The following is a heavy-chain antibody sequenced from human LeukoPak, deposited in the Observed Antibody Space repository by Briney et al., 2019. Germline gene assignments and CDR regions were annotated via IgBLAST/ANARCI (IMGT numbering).Heavy chain of an antibody. Sequence: GGSLRLSCAASGFTVSSNYMSWVRQAPGKGLEWVANIKQDGSEKYYVDSVKGRFTISRDNAKNSLYLQMNSLRAEDTAVYYCARDLRGVIYFQHWGQGTLVTVSS. D-gene: IGHD3-10*01. J-gene: IGHJ1*01. V-gene: IGHV3-7*01. CDR2: IKQDGSEK. CDR1: GFTVSSNY. CDR3: ARDLRGVIYFQH.